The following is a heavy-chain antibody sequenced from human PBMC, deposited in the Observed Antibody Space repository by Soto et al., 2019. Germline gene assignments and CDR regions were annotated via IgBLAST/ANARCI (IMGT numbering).Heavy chain of an antibody. CDR2: IYYSGST. V-gene: IGHV4-39*01. Sequence: SSETLSLTCTVSGGSISSSSYYWGWIRQPPGKGLEWIGSIYYSGSTYYNPSLKSRVTISVDTSKNQFSLKLSSVTAADTAVYYCARVHRPPYYDSSGYHNYYYYYGMDVWGQGTTVTVSS. J-gene: IGHJ6*02. D-gene: IGHD3-22*01. CDR3: ARVHRPPYYDSSGYHNYYYYYGMDV. CDR1: GGSISSSSYY.